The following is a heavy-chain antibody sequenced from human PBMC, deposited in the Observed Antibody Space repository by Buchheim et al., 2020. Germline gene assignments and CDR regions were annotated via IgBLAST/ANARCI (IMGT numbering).Heavy chain of an antibody. D-gene: IGHD6-19*01. CDR1: GYTFTSYA. Sequence: QVQLVQSGAEVKKPGASVKVSCKASGYTFTSYAMHWVRQAPGQRLEWMGWINAGNGNTKYSQKFQGRVTITRDTSASTAYMGLSSLRSEDTAVYYCARDIRGWYALSDYWGQGTL. CDR2: INAGNGNT. V-gene: IGHV1-3*01. CDR3: ARDIRGWYALSDY. J-gene: IGHJ4*02.